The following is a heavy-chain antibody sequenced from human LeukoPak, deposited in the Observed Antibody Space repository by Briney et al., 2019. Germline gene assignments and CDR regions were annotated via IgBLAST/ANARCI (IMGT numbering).Heavy chain of an antibody. CDR2: ISSSGSTI. V-gene: IGHV3-48*03. CDR3: ARPASDMATTN. D-gene: IGHD5-24*01. Sequence: GGSLRLSCAASGFTFSSYEMNWVRQAPGKGLEWVSYISSSGSTIYYADSVKGRFTISRDNAKSSLYLQMNSLRAEDTAVYYCARPASDMATTNWGQGTLVTVSS. J-gene: IGHJ4*02. CDR1: GFTFSSYE.